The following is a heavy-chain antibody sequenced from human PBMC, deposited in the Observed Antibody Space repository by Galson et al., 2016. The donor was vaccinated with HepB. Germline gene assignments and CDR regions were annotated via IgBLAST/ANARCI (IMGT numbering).Heavy chain of an antibody. CDR2: VSYDENIK. J-gene: IGHJ5*02. V-gene: IGHV3-30*18. D-gene: IGHD6-19*01. CDR3: AKDQTRLGISVTGAQFDP. Sequence: SLRLSCAASGFAFSDFGMHWVRQAPGKGLEWVTFVSYDENIKYYADSVKGRFTTSRDNSKNTLYLQMNSLRPEDTALYFCAKDQTRLGISVTGAQFDPRGQGTLVTVSS. CDR1: GFAFSDFG.